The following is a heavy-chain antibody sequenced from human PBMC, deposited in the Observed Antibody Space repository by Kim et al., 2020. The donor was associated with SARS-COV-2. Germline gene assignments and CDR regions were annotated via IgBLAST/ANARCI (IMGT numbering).Heavy chain of an antibody. D-gene: IGHD2-15*01. J-gene: IGHJ5*02. Sequence: GGSLRLSCAASGFTFSSYSMNWVRQAPGKGLEWVSSISSSSSYIYYADSVKGRFTISRDNAKNSLYLQMNSLRAEDTAVYYCARDKEPYCSGGSCNPDWFDPWGQGTLVTVSS. CDR3: ARDKEPYCSGGSCNPDWFDP. V-gene: IGHV3-21*01. CDR1: GFTFSSYS. CDR2: ISSSSSYI.